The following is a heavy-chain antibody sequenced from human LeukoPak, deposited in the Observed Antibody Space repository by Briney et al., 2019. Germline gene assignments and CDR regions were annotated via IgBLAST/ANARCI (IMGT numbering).Heavy chain of an antibody. V-gene: IGHV3-23*01. CDR2: ISGSGGST. D-gene: IGHD4-11*01. Sequence: PGGSLRLSCAASGFTFSSYAMSWVRQAPGKGLEWVSAISGSGGSTYYADSVKGRFTISRDNPKNTLYLQMNTLRAEDTAVYYCARDPSYSIYYYMDVWGKGTTVTVSS. CDR1: GFTFSSYA. J-gene: IGHJ6*03. CDR3: ARDPSYSIYYYMDV.